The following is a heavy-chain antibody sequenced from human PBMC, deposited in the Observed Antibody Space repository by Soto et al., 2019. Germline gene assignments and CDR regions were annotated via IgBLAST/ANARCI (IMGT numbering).Heavy chain of an antibody. D-gene: IGHD3-10*01. CDR2: VHSGGTTT. V-gene: IGHV3-74*01. CDR1: GFTFSSNW. Sequence: PGGSLRLSCVGSGFTFSSNWMTWVRQAPGKGLVWVSRVHSGGTTTTYADSVKGRFTISRDNARNTVSLQMSSLRAEDTAIYYCARGDRGGFDLWGHGTMVTVSS. CDR3: ARGDRGGFDL. J-gene: IGHJ3*01.